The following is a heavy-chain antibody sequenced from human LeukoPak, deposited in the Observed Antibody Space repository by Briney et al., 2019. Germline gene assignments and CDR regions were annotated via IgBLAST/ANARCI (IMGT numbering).Heavy chain of an antibody. V-gene: IGHV3-9*01. J-gene: IGHJ1*01. CDR1: GFTFGDYA. Sequence: RSGGALRLSCEASGFTFGDYAMHWGRQAPGKGLEWVSTINWNSGGIGYADSVKRRFTISRDNAKNSLYLHLNSLRPEDTAFYYCVRDVLPVSRRGFHQWRQGTLVPVPS. CDR3: VRDVLPVSRRGFHQ. CDR2: INWNSGGI. D-gene: IGHD5-12*01.